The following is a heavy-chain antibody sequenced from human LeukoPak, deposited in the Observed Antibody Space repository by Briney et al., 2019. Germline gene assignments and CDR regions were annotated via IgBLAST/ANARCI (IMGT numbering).Heavy chain of an antibody. CDR1: GGSFSGYY. D-gene: IGHD3-16*02. J-gene: IGHJ4*02. CDR3: ARGSPSYDYVWGSYRYPYYFDY. CDR2: INHSGST. V-gene: IGHV4-34*01. Sequence: SETLSLTCAVYGGSFSGYYWSWIRQPPGKGLEWIGEINHSGSTNYNPSLKSRVTISVDTSKNQFSLKLSSVTAADTAVYYCARGSPSYDYVWGSYRYPYYFDYWGQGTLVTVSS.